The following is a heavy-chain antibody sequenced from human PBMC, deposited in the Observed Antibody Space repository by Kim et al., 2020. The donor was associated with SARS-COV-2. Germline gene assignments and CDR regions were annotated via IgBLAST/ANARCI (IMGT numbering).Heavy chain of an antibody. J-gene: IGHJ3*02. Sequence: GGSLRLSCAASGFTFSSYAMSWVRQAPGKGLEWVSAISGSGGSTYYPDSVKGRFTISRDNSKNTLYLQMNSLRAEDTAVYYCAKVKGHSPGDYEGSAFDIWGQATMVTVSS. CDR2: ISGSGGST. V-gene: IGHV3-23*01. D-gene: IGHD4-17*01. CDR3: AKVKGHSPGDYEGSAFDI. CDR1: GFTFSSYA.